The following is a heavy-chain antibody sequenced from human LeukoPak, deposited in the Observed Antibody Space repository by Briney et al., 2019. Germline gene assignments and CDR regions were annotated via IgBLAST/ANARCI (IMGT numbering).Heavy chain of an antibody. CDR2: ISYDGRNK. J-gene: IGHJ4*02. Sequence: GALRLSCAASGFTFNSFGMHWVRQAPGKGLEWLAVISYDGRNKYYADSVKGRFTISRDNSKNTLYLQMNSLRAEDTAVYYCARAGGYCGRISCPYYFDYWGQGSLVAVSS. CDR3: ARAGGYCGRISCPYYFDY. CDR1: GFTFNSFG. D-gene: IGHD2-15*01. V-gene: IGHV3-30*03.